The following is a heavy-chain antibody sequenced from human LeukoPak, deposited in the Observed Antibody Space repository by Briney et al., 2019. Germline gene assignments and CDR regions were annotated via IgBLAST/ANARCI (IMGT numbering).Heavy chain of an antibody. CDR2: ISFDGNTK. CDR3: TKRGGGHEFDH. D-gene: IGHD3-10*01. J-gene: IGHJ4*02. Sequence: GGSLRLSCAASGFAFSTYAMHWVRQAPGKGLEWVAVISFDGNTKYYADSVKGRFTISRDNSKNTLYLQMNGRRTEDTAMYYCTKRGGGHEFDHWGQGTLVTVSS. V-gene: IGHV3-30-3*02. CDR1: GFAFSTYA.